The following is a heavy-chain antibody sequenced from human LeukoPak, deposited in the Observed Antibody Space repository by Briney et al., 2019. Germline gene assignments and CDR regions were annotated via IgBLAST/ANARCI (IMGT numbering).Heavy chain of an antibody. J-gene: IGHJ1*01. CDR2: ISYDGSNK. D-gene: IGHD3-3*01. Sequence: GGSLRLSCAASGFTFSSYAMHWVRQAPGKGLEWVAVISYDGSNKYYADSVKGRFTISRDNSKNSLYLQMNSLRAEDTAVYYCARDPLVLRFLEWPQYFQHWGQGTLVTVSS. CDR1: GFTFSSYA. CDR3: ARDPLVLRFLEWPQYFQH. V-gene: IGHV3-30-3*01.